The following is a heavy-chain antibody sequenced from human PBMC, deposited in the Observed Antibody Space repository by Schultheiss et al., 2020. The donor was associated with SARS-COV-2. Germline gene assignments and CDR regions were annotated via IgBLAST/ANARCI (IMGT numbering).Heavy chain of an antibody. CDR1: GGSFSGYY. Sequence: SETLSLTCAVYGGSFSGYYWSWIRQPPGKGLEWIGEINHSGSTNYNPSLKRRVTISVDTSKNQFSLKLSSVTAADTAVYYCARDRVGYYYDSSGYYSGYYYGMDVWGQGTTVTVSS. CDR2: INHSGST. D-gene: IGHD3-22*01. J-gene: IGHJ6*02. CDR3: ARDRVGYYYDSSGYYSGYYYGMDV. V-gene: IGHV4-34*01.